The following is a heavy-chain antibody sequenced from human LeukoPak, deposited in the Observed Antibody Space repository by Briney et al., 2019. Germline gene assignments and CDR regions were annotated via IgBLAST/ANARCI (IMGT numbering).Heavy chain of an antibody. V-gene: IGHV3-23*01. CDR1: GFPFSAYA. J-gene: IGHJ3*02. D-gene: IGHD4-17*01. CDR2: IQGSGGIR. CDR3: GQDPNGDYIGAFEM. Sequence: GGSLRLSCIGSGFPFSAYAMTWVRQAPGKGLEWVSSIQGSGGIRGYADSVQGRFTISRDNSKNTLFLQMNSRRGEDTAVYYCGQDPNGDYIGAFEMWGPGTLVTVSS.